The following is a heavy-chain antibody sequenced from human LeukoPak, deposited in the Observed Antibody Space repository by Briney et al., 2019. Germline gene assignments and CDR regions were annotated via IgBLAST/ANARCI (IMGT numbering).Heavy chain of an antibody. CDR3: AKDHLWGYGYYFDY. V-gene: IGHV3-30*18. J-gene: IGHJ4*02. CDR2: ISYDGSNK. CDR1: GFTFSSCG. Sequence: PGRSLRLSCAASGFTFSSCGMHWVRQAPGKGLEWVAVISYDGSNKYYADSVKGRFTISRDNSKNTLYLQMNSLRAEDTAVYYCAKDHLWGYGYYFDYWGQGTLVTVSS. D-gene: IGHD3-16*01.